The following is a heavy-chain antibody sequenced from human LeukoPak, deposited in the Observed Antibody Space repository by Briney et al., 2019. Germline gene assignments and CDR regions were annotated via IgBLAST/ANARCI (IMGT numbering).Heavy chain of an antibody. J-gene: IGHJ5*02. CDR1: GDSIDSGGYY. CDR2: IYYDGRT. V-gene: IGHV4-31*03. D-gene: IGHD6-6*01. Sequence: PSETLSLTCSVSGDSIDSGGYYWSWLRHHPGRGLEWIGHIYYDGRTYQNPSLKSRVIISVDTSKHQFSLNVSSVTAADTAVYFCARIGTASRLNWFDPWGQGTLVTVSS. CDR3: ARIGTASRLNWFDP.